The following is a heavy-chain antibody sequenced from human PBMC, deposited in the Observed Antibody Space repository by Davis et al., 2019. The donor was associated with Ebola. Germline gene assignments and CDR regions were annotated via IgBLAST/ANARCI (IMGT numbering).Heavy chain of an antibody. V-gene: IGHV4-34*01. Sequence: PSETLSLTCAVYGGSFSGYYWSWIRQPPGKGLEWIGEINHSGSTNYNPSLKSRVTISVDTSKNQFSLKLSSVTAADTAVYYCARGSNDSSGYYKYWGQGTLVTVSS. CDR1: GGSFSGYY. D-gene: IGHD3-22*01. J-gene: IGHJ4*02. CDR2: INHSGST. CDR3: ARGSNDSSGYYKY.